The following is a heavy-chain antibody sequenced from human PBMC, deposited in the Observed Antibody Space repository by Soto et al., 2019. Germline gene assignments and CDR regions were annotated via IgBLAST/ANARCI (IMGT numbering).Heavy chain of an antibody. J-gene: IGHJ4*02. D-gene: IGHD2-15*01. V-gene: IGHV3-30*18. Sequence: QVQLVESGGGVVQPGRSLRLSCAGSGFTFSNYGLHWVRQTPGKGLEWVACISHDGSNKYYADSVKGRFTLSRDSSKSTLYLKMDSLRVEDTAVYYCAKDGAPRYCSGRSCHPAGAYWGQGTLVTVSS. CDR3: AKDGAPRYCSGRSCHPAGAY. CDR1: GFTFSNYG. CDR2: ISHDGSNK.